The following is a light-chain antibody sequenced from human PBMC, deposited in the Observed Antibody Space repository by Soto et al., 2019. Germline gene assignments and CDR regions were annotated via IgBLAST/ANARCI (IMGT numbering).Light chain of an antibody. V-gene: IGKV1-39*01. J-gene: IGKJ2*01. CDR2: AAS. Sequence: DIQMTQSPSSLSASVGDRVAITCRASQSISNYLNWYQQKPGKAPKLLIYAASSLQSGVPSRFSGSGSVTDFTLTISSLQPEDFATYYCQQSYSTVTFAQGTKVDIK. CDR3: QQSYSTVT. CDR1: QSISNY.